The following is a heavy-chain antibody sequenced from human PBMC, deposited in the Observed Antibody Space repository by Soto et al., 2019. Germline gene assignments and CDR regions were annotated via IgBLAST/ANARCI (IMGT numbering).Heavy chain of an antibody. CDR1: GGSISSYY. J-gene: IGHJ6*02. Sequence: SETLSLTCTVSGGSISSYYWSWIRQPPGKGLEWIGYIYYSGSTNYNPSLKSRVTISVDTSKNQFSLKLSSVTAADTAVYYCAREGYRYGLYSYYGMDVWGQGTTGTVSS. CDR3: AREGYRYGLYSYYGMDV. CDR2: IYYSGST. D-gene: IGHD5-18*01. V-gene: IGHV4-59*01.